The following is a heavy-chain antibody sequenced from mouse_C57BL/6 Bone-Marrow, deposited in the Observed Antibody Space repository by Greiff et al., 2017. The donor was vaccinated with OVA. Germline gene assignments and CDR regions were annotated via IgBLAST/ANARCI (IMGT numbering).Heavy chain of an antibody. CDR2: IDPENGDT. CDR1: GFNIKDDY. CDR3: TTSRY. Sequence: EVKLMESGAELVRPGASVKLYCTASGFNIKDDYMHWVKERPEQGLEWIGWIDPENGDTEYASKFQGKATITADTSSKTVYLHLSSLASEDTAVYYCTTSRYWGQGTTLTVSS. J-gene: IGHJ2*01. V-gene: IGHV14-4*01.